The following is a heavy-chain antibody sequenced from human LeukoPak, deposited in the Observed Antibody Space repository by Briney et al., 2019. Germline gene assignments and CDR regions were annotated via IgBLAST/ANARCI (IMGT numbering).Heavy chain of an antibody. CDR3: ARGFRGRFSVWDAFQI. J-gene: IGHJ3*02. CDR1: GYSISSGYY. V-gene: IGHV4-38-2*02. CDR2: IYHGGST. Sequence: SETLSLTCTVSGYSISSGYYWGWIRQPPGKGLEWIGTIYHGGSTDYNPSLKSRVIISVDTSKNQFSLKLTSVTAADTAVYYCARGFRGRFSVWDAFQIWGQGTMVTVSS. D-gene: IGHD3-10*01.